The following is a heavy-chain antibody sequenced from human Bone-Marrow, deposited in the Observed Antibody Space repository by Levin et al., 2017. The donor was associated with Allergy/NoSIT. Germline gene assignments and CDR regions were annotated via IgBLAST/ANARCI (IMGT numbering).Heavy chain of an antibody. CDR1: GFTFSSYA. CDR3: AKDQDFWSGYDY. CDR2: ISGSGGST. D-gene: IGHD3-3*01. J-gene: IGHJ4*02. V-gene: IGHV3-23*01. Sequence: LSLTCAASGFTFSSYAMSWVRQAPGKGLEWVSAISGSGGSTYYADSVKGRFTISRDNSKNTLYLQMNSLRAEDTAVYYCAKDQDFWSGYDYWGQGTLVTVSS.